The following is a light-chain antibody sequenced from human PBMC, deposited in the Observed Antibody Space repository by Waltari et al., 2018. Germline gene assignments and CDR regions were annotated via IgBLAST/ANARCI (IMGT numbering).Light chain of an antibody. V-gene: IGLV1-44*01. J-gene: IGLJ3*02. CDR2: KNG. Sequence: QSVLTQPPSASGTPGQRVTISCSGSSSNIGKNTVNWYQHLTGTSPKLLIYKNGQRPSGVPDRFSGSKSGTSASLAISGLQSEDEADYYCATWDDSLNGWVFGGGTKLTVL. CDR1: SSNIGKNT. CDR3: ATWDDSLNGWV.